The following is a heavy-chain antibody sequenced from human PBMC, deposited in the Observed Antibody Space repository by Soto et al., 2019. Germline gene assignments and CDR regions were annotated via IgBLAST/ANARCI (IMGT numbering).Heavy chain of an antibody. D-gene: IGHD3-16*02. CDR3: ARVVIASRDHYYYYGMDV. CDR2: IIPIFGTA. CDR1: GGTFSSYA. J-gene: IGHJ6*02. Sequence: SVKVSCKASGGTFSSYAISWVRQAPGQGLEWMGGIIPIFGTANYAQKFQGRVTITADESTSTAYMELSSLRSEDTAVYYCARVVIASRDHYYYYGMDVWGQGTTVTVAS. V-gene: IGHV1-69*13.